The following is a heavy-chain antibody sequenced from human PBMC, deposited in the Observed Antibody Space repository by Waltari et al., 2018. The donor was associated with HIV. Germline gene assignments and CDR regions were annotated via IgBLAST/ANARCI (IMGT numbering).Heavy chain of an antibody. V-gene: IGHV4-34*01. Sequence: QVQLPQWGAGLLKPSETLSLTCAVYGGSFSGYYWSWIRQPPRKGLGWFGEIKHGGSANINPTRDSPVTISVDTAKIQFSLELSSVTAADAAVYYCARGVGVWSGLTRVLPRFDPWGQGTLVTVAS. CDR3: ARGVGVWSGLTRVLPRFDP. CDR1: GGSFSGYY. CDR2: IKHGGSA. D-gene: IGHD3-3*01. J-gene: IGHJ5*02.